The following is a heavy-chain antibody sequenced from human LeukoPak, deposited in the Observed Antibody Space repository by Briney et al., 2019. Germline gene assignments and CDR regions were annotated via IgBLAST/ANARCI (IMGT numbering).Heavy chain of an antibody. CDR1: GYTFTSYY. CDR3: ARRGVYGDYDGAFDI. Sequence: ASVKVSCKASGYTFTSYYMHWVRQAPGQGLEWMGIINPSGGSTSYAQKFQGRVTMTRDMSTSTVYMELSSLRSEDTAVYYCARRGVYGDYDGAFDIWGQGTMVTVSS. CDR2: INPSGGST. D-gene: IGHD4-17*01. J-gene: IGHJ3*02. V-gene: IGHV1-46*01.